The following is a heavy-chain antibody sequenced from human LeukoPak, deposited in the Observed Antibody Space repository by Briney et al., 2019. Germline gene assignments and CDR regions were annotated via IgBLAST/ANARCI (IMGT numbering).Heavy chain of an antibody. CDR1: GFTFSSYA. CDR2: ISGSGGST. CDR3: AKGGYYDSSGYYGY. Sequence: GGSLGLSCAASGFTFSSYALSWVRQAPGKGLEWVSAISGSGGSTYYADSVKGRFTISRDNSKNTLYLQMNSLRAEDTAVYHCAKGGYYDSSGYYGYWGQGTLVTVSS. J-gene: IGHJ4*02. V-gene: IGHV3-23*01. D-gene: IGHD3-22*01.